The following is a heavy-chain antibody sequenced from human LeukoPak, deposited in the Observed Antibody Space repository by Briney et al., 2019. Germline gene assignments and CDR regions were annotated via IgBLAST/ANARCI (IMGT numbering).Heavy chain of an antibody. D-gene: IGHD4-11*01. V-gene: IGHV3-30-3*01. CDR1: EFTSSNYA. CDR3: ARSGGLQKFDY. J-gene: IGHJ4*02. CDR2: ISYDGNTI. Sequence: GGSLRLSCAVSEFTSSNYAVHWVRQAPGKGLQWVAVISYDGNTIHYADSVKGRFTISRDTSKNTLYLQMNSLRTEDTAVYYCARSGGLQKFDYWGQGTLVTVSS.